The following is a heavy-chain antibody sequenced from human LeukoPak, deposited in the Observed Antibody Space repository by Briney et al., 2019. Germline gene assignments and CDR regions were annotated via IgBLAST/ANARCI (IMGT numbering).Heavy chain of an antibody. CDR1: GGIVTTYS. CDR2: IIPMFGTP. D-gene: IGHD3-10*02. V-gene: IGHV1-69*05. CDR3: ARGRSGTKSGGSDY. J-gene: IGHJ4*02. Sequence: AASVKVSCKASGGIVTTYSLTWVRQAPGQGLEWMGGIIPMFGTPNYAQKFQGRVTITTDDSTRTAYLELSSLRSEDTAVYYCARGRSGTKSGGSDYWGQGTLVTVSS.